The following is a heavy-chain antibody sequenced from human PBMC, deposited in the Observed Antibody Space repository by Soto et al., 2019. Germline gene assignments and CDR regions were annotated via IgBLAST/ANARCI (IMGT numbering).Heavy chain of an antibody. Sequence: ASVKVSCKASGYTFTRYAMHWVRQAPGQRLEWMGWINAGNGNTKYSQKFQGRVTITRDTSASTAYMELSSLRSEDTAVYYCARGVYQTPNFDYWGQGSLVTVSS. V-gene: IGHV1-3*01. J-gene: IGHJ4*02. CDR3: ARGVYQTPNFDY. CDR1: GYTFTRYA. D-gene: IGHD6-13*01. CDR2: INAGNGNT.